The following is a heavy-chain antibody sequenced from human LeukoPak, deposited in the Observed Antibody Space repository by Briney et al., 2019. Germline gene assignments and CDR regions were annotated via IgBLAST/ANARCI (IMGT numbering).Heavy chain of an antibody. CDR2: IYYSGST. CDR3: ARGRVVGASTPYFDY. J-gene: IGHJ4*02. CDR1: GASISSYH. V-gene: IGHV4-59*01. D-gene: IGHD1-26*01. Sequence: SETLSLTCTVSGASISSYHWSWIRQPPGKGLEWIGYIYYSGSTNYNPSLKSRVTISVDTSKNQLSLRLSSVTAADTAVYYCARGRVVGASTPYFDYWGQGTLVTVSS.